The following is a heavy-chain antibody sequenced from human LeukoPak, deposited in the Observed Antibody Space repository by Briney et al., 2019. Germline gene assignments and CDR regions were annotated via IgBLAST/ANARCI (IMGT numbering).Heavy chain of an antibody. CDR3: AKSGTPVATIRFVFDI. V-gene: IGHV3-23*01. Sequence: GGSLRLSCAASGFTFSSYGMSWVRQAPGKGLEWVSVISGSGGSTYYADSVKGRFTISRDNSKNTLYLQMNSLRAEDTAVYYCAKSGTPVATIRFVFDIWGQGTMVTVSS. CDR1: GFTFSSYG. J-gene: IGHJ3*02. D-gene: IGHD5-12*01. CDR2: ISGSGGST.